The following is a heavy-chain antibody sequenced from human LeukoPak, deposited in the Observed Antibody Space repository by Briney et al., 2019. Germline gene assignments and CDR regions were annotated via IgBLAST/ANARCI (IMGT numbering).Heavy chain of an antibody. V-gene: IGHV3-21*06. CDR3: ARGTREHSLDY. D-gene: IGHD1-26*01. Sequence: GGSLRLSCAASGFTFSGYDMNWVRQAPGKGLEWVSYISSDTTYIYYADSVKGRFTISRDYVKNSLYLQMNSLRAGDTAVYYCARGTREHSLDYWGLGTLVTVSS. CDR2: ISSDTTYI. J-gene: IGHJ4*02. CDR1: GFTFSGYD.